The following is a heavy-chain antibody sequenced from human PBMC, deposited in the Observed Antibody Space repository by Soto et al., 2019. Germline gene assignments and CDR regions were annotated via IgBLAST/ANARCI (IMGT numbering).Heavy chain of an antibody. CDR1: GGSISSGGYS. CDR3: ASKSYYGGMDV. CDR2: IYHSGST. J-gene: IGHJ6*02. V-gene: IGHV4-30-2*01. D-gene: IGHD3-10*01. Sequence: QLQLQESGSGLVKPSQTLSLTCAVSGGSISSGGYSWSWIRQPPGKGLEWIGYIYHSGSTYYNPSLKSRVTISVDRSKNQFSLKLSSVTAADTAVYYWASKSYYGGMDVWSQGTTVTVSS.